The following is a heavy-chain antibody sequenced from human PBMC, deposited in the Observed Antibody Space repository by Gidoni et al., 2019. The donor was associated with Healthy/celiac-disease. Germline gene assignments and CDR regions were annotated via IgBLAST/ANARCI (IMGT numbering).Heavy chain of an antibody. D-gene: IGHD3-22*01. CDR2: IYTSGST. Sequence: QVQLQESGPGLVKPSQTLSLTCTVSGGSISSGIYYWSWIRPPAGKGLEWIGRIYTSGSTTYNSYLKSRFTISVDTSKNQFSLKLSSVTAADTAVYYCARDVPYYYDSSGYQRAPYCGMDVWGQGTTVTVSS. V-gene: IGHV4-61*02. CDR1: GGSISSGIYY. CDR3: ARDVPYYYDSSGYQRAPYCGMDV. J-gene: IGHJ6*02.